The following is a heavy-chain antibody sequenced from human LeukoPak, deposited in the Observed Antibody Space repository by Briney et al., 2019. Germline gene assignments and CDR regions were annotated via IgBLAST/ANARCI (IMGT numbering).Heavy chain of an antibody. Sequence: GGSLRLSCAASGFIVSSNYMSWVRQAPGKGLEWVSVIYSGGSTYYADSVKGRFTISRDNSKNTLYLQMNSLRAEDTAVYYCASIGAAAGTDYWGQGTLVTVSS. CDR2: IYSGGST. J-gene: IGHJ4*02. CDR3: ASIGAAAGTDY. V-gene: IGHV3-66*01. D-gene: IGHD6-13*01. CDR1: GFIVSSNY.